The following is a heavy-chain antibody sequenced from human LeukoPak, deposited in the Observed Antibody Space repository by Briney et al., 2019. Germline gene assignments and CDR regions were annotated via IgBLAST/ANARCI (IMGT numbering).Heavy chain of an antibody. CDR3: ARLPKYDILTANWFDP. CDR2: ISSSGSTI. J-gene: IGHJ5*02. V-gene: IGHV3-48*03. D-gene: IGHD3-9*01. CDR1: GFTFSSYE. Sequence: GGSLRLSCAASGFTFSSYEMNWVRQAPGKGLEWVSYISSSGSTIYYADSVKGRFTISRDNAKNSLYLQMNSPRAEDTAVYYCARLPKYDILTANWFDPWGQGTLVTVSS.